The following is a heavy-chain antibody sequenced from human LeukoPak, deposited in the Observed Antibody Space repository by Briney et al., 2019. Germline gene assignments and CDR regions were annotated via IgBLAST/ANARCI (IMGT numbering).Heavy chain of an antibody. J-gene: IGHJ4*02. CDR2: TSSGSRTR. V-gene: IGHV3-48*04. Sequence: GSLRLSCAASGFTFSSYNMNWVRQAPGKGPEWVSHTSSGSRTRQYADSAKGRFIISRDNARNSLYLQMNSLRAEDTAVYYCARETTYGPDYWGQGTLVTVSS. CDR3: ARETTYGPDY. D-gene: IGHD2-8*01. CDR1: GFTFSSYN.